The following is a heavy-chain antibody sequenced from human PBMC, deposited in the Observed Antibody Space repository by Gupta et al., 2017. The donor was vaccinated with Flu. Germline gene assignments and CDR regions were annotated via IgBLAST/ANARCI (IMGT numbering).Heavy chain of an antibody. J-gene: IGHJ2*01. CDR3: ARSAMVAGNNWFFDL. CDR2: ISFDGSSL. D-gene: IGHD5-18*01. V-gene: IGHV3-33*08. Sequence: VELEESGGGVVQPERSLRLSCAASGFRFSDYGMIWVRQTPGKGLEWLAVISFDGSSLFYADSVRGRFTISRDNSKDTVYLQLNTARVEDTALYYCARSAMVAGNNWFFDLWGRGTLATVSS. CDR1: GFRFSDYG.